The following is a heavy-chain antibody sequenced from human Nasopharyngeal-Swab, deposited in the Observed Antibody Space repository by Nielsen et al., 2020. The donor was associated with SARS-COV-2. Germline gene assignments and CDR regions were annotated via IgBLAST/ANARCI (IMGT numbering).Heavy chain of an antibody. Sequence: GGSLRLSCAASGFTFSSYGMHGVRQAPGKGLEWVAVISYDGSNKYYADSVKGRFTISRDNSKNTLYLQMNSLRAEDTAVYYCAKDMGIADDSFDYWGQGTLVTVSS. V-gene: IGHV3-30*18. D-gene: IGHD6-13*01. CDR3: AKDMGIADDSFDY. J-gene: IGHJ4*02. CDR2: ISYDGSNK. CDR1: GFTFSSYG.